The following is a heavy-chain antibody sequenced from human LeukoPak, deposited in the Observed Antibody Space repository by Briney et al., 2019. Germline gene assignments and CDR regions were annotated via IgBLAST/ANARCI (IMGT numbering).Heavy chain of an antibody. J-gene: IGHJ4*02. CDR3: AKVGYSSSWYLLDY. CDR1: GFTFSSYA. V-gene: IGHV3-23*01. CDR2: ISGSGGST. Sequence: GGSLRLSCAASGFTFSSYAMSWVRQAPGKGLEWVSAISGSGGSTYYADSVKGRFTISRDNSKNTLYLQMNSLRAEDTAVYYCAKVGYSSSWYLLDYWGQGTLVTVSS. D-gene: IGHD6-13*01.